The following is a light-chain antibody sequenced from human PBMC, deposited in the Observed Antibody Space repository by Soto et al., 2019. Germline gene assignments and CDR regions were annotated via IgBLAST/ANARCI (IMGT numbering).Light chain of an antibody. CDR1: SSNIGAGYV. Sequence: QSVLTQPPSVSGASGQRVTISCTGGSSNIGAGYVVHWYQQLPGTAPKLLIYGNSNRPSGVPDRFSGSKSGTSASLAITGLQAEDEAHYYCQSYDSSLSGSVFGGGTKLTV. CDR3: QSYDSSLSGSV. V-gene: IGLV1-40*01. J-gene: IGLJ2*01. CDR2: GNS.